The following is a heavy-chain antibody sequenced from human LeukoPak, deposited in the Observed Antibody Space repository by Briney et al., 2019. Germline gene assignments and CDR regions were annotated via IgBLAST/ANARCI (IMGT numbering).Heavy chain of an antibody. D-gene: IGHD3-22*01. CDR1: GGSISSGSYY. Sequence: SETLSLTCTVSGGSISSGSYYWSWIRQPAGKGLEWIGRIYSSGSTNYNPSLKSRVTISVDTSKNQFSLKLSSVTAADTAVYYCARGGENSSGYYYAPWGQGTLVTVSS. J-gene: IGHJ5*02. CDR3: ARGGENSSGYYYAP. V-gene: IGHV4-61*02. CDR2: IYSSGST.